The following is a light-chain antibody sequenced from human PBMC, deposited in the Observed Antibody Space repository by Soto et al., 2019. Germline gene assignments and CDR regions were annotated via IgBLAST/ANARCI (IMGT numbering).Light chain of an antibody. CDR3: TAYEAPITHKV. CDR1: SSDVGGYNY. J-gene: IGLJ1*01. V-gene: IGLV2-8*01. Sequence: SALAQPPSASGSPGQSVTISRTGTSSDVGGYNYVSWYQQHPGKAPKLMIYDVSKRPSGVPARCSGSKSGNTASLTLSWLQCDDESHYYITAYEAPITHKVFEATT. CDR2: DVS.